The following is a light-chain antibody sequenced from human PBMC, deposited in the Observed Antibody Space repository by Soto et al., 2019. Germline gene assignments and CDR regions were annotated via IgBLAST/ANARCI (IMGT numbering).Light chain of an antibody. J-gene: IGLJ1*01. CDR1: SSDVGAYNY. Sequence: QSALIQLASVPGSTGQSITISCTGTSSDVGAYNYDSWYQQYPGEAPKVIIYDVSHRPAGVSNRFSGSKSGNTASLTISGLQTQDEADYYCSSYTSATTYVFGTGTKVTVL. CDR3: SSYTSATTYV. V-gene: IGLV2-14*01. CDR2: DVS.